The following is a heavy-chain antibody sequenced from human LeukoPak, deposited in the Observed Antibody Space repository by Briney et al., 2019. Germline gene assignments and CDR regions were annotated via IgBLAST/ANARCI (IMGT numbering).Heavy chain of an antibody. Sequence: SETLSLTCAISGASITNTSLSNTGYFWGWIRQPPGKGLQWIGSIYHTGSTYYSPSLKSRVTISVDTSKNQFSLKLNFVTAADTAVYYCAKIGYCSTTTCYSTVFDSWGQGTLVTVSS. V-gene: IGHV4-39*01. CDR2: IYHTGST. CDR1: GASITNTSLSNTGYF. J-gene: IGHJ4*02. CDR3: AKIGYCSTTTCYSTVFDS. D-gene: IGHD2-2*01.